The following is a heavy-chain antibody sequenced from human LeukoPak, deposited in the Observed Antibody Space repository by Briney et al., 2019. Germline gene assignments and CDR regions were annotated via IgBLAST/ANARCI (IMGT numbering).Heavy chain of an antibody. CDR3: AELGITMIGGV. J-gene: IGHJ6*04. CDR2: ISGSGGST. D-gene: IGHD3-10*02. Sequence: GGSLRLSCAASGVTCSSYAMSWVRQAPGKGLEWVSAISGSGGSTYYADSVKGRFTISRDNAKNSLYLQMNSLRAEDTADYYCAELGITMIGGVWGKGTTVTISS. CDR1: GVTCSSYA. V-gene: IGHV3-23*01.